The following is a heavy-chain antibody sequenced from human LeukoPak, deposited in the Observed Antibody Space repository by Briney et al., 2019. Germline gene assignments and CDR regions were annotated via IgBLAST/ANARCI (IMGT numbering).Heavy chain of an antibody. V-gene: IGHV4-39*01. D-gene: IGHD3-16*01. CDR2: IYYSGIT. CDR1: GDSIITSSYY. Sequence: SETLSLTCTVSGDSIITSSYYWGWVRQPPGKGLEWLGSIYYSGITHYNPSLKRRVIIYVDTSRNQFSLHLQSVTAADTAVFYCARSDYYDYRQIDFWGQGTLVTASS. CDR3: ARSDYYDYRQIDF. J-gene: IGHJ4*02.